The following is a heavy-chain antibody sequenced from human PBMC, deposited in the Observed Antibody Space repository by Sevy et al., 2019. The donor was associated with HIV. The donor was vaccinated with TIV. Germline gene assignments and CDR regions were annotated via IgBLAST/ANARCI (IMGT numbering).Heavy chain of an antibody. D-gene: IGHD1-7*01. CDR3: VKETAGTTLDYYYMDV. Sequence: GGSLRLSCSASGFTFSSYAMHWVRQAPGKGLEYVSAISSNGGSTYYADSVKGRFTISRDNSKNTLYLQMSSLRSEDTAVYYCVKETAGTTLDYYYMDVWGKGTTVTVSS. J-gene: IGHJ6*03. CDR1: GFTFSSYA. CDR2: ISSNGGST. V-gene: IGHV3-64D*06.